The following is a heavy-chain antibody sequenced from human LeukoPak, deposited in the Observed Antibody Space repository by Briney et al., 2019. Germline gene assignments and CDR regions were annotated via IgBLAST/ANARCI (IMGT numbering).Heavy chain of an antibody. Sequence: GGSLRLSCAASGFTFSSYGMHWVRQAPGKGLEWVAVIWYDGSNKYYADSVRGRFTISRDNSKNTLYLQMNSLRAEDTAVYYCASGLEWELPRYLVGDAFDIWGQGTMVTVSS. CDR3: ASGLEWELPRYLVGDAFDI. V-gene: IGHV3-33*01. CDR2: IWYDGSNK. J-gene: IGHJ3*02. D-gene: IGHD1-26*01. CDR1: GFTFSSYG.